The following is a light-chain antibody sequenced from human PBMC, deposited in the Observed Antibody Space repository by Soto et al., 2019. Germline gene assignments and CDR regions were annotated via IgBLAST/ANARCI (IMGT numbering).Light chain of an antibody. CDR2: AAS. Sequence: DIQMTQSPSSLSASVGDRVTITCRASQSISSYLNWYQQKPGKAPKLLIYAASSLQSGVPSRFRGSGSGTDFTLTISSLRPEDFATDDCQQSYSTPLTFGGGTKVEIK. CDR3: QQSYSTPLT. J-gene: IGKJ4*01. V-gene: IGKV1-39*01. CDR1: QSISSY.